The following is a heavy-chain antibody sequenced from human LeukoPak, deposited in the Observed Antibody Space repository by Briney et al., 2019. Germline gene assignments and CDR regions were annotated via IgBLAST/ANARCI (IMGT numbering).Heavy chain of an antibody. J-gene: IGHJ5*02. CDR3: ARGTYGLRIDNWFDP. D-gene: IGHD1-26*01. Sequence: GGSLRLSCAASGFTFSSFTMSWVRQAPGKGLVWVSRINTDGSSTSYADSVKGRFTISRDNAKNTLYLQMNSLRAEDTAVYYCARGTYGLRIDNWFDPWGQGTLVTVSS. V-gene: IGHV3-74*01. CDR1: GFTFSSFT. CDR2: INTDGSST.